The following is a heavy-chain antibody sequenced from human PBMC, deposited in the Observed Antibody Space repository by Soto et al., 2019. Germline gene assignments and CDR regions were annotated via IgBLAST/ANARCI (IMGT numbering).Heavy chain of an antibody. V-gene: IGHV3-30*18. CDR2: TSYDGSNK. J-gene: IGHJ6*02. CDR3: AKDPVTIFGVVTTYGMDV. Sequence: GGSLRLSCAASGFTFSSYGMHWVRQAPGKGLEWVAVTSYDGSNKYYADSVKGRFTISRDNSKNTLYLQMNSLRAEDTAVYYCAKDPVTIFGVVTTYGMDVWGQGTTVTVSS. CDR1: GFTFSSYG. D-gene: IGHD3-3*01.